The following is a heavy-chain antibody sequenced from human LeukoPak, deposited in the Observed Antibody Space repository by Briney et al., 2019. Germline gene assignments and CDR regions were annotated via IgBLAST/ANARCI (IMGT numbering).Heavy chain of an antibody. D-gene: IGHD6-13*01. CDR1: GDSVSSNSAA. CDR3: ARNIIAAAGTDYYGMDV. Sequence: SQTLSLTCAISGDSVSSNSAAWNWIRQSPSRGLEWLGRTYYRSKWYNDYAVSVKSRITINPDTSKNQFFLQLNSVTPEDTAVYYCARNIIAAAGTDYYGMDVWGQGTTVTVSS. J-gene: IGHJ6*02. CDR2: TYYRSKWYN. V-gene: IGHV6-1*01.